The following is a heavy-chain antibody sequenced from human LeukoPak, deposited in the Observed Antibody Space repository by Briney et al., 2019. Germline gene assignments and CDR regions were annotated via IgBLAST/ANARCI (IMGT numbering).Heavy chain of an antibody. CDR3: AKDSFFQSGHSHYYYYMDV. Sequence: PGGSLRLSCAASGFTFSSYGMHWVRQAPGKGLEWVAFIRYDGSNKYYADSVKGRFTISRDNAKNSLYLQMNSLRAEDTAVYYCAKDSFFQSGHSHYYYYMDVWGKGTTVTVSS. V-gene: IGHV3-30*02. CDR1: GFTFSSYG. CDR2: IRYDGSNK. D-gene: IGHD3-3*01. J-gene: IGHJ6*03.